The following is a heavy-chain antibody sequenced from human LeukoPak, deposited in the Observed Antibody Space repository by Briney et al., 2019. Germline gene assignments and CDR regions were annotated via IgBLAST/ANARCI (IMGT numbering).Heavy chain of an antibody. Sequence: GASVKVSCKASGYTFTNFYMHWVRQAPGQGLEWMGIINPSGGSTSCAQKFQGRVTMTRDTSTSTVYMELSSLISEDTAVYYCARRGYCSGGNCYSGFDYWGQGTLVTVSS. CDR1: GYTFTNFY. CDR3: ARRGYCSGGNCYSGFDY. J-gene: IGHJ4*02. D-gene: IGHD2-15*01. V-gene: IGHV1-46*01. CDR2: INPSGGST.